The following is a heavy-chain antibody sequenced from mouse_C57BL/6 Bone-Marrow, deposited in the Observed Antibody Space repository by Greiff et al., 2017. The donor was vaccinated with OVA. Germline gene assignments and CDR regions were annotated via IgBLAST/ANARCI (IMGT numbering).Heavy chain of an antibody. Sequence: EVNVVESGGGLVQPGGSLKLSCAASGFTFSDYYMYWVRQTPEKRLEWVAYISNGGGSTYYPDTVKGRFTISRDNAKNTLYLQMSRLKSEDTAMYYCARHVDYGSSYEAMDYWGQGTSVTVSS. CDR1: GFTFSDYY. CDR2: ISNGGGST. V-gene: IGHV5-12*01. CDR3: ARHVDYGSSYEAMDY. D-gene: IGHD1-1*01. J-gene: IGHJ4*01.